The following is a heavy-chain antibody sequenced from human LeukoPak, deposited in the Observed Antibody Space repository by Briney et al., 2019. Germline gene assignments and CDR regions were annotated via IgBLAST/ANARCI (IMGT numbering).Heavy chain of an antibody. CDR3: ARDGDYGDYNAFDI. V-gene: IGHV1-8*01. Sequence: GASVKVSCKASGYTFTSYDTNWVRQATGQGLEWMGWMNPSSGNTGYAQKFQGRVTMTRNTSISTAYMELGSLRSEDTAVYYCARDGDYGDYNAFDIWGQGTMVTVSS. CDR1: GYTFTSYD. J-gene: IGHJ3*02. CDR2: MNPSSGNT. D-gene: IGHD4-17*01.